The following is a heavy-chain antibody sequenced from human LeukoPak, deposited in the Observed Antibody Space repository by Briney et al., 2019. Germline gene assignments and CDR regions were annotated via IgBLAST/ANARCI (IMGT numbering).Heavy chain of an antibody. V-gene: IGHV3-15*01. D-gene: IGHD5-18*01. CDR1: GFTFSNAW. Sequence: GGSIRLSWAVSGFTFSNAWMSWVRQAPGKGLEWVGRIKSKTDGGTADYASPVKGRFTISRDDSKNTLYLQMNSLKTEDTAVYYRTSSYGDSAPLWYWGQGTLVTVSS. J-gene: IGHJ4*02. CDR2: IKSKTDGGTA. CDR3: TSSYGDSAPLWY.